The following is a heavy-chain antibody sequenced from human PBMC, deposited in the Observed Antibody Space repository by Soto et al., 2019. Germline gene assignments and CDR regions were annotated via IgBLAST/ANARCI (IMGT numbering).Heavy chain of an antibody. D-gene: IGHD3-16*01. CDR1: GFTFSNYG. Sequence: QVQLVESGGGVVQPGRSLRLSCAASGFTFSNYGMHWVRQAPGKGLEWVAFISHDGSKKYYVDSVKGRFTISRDNAKKTLYVQMDSLRPEDTAVYYCAKQGGVPAVDCWGQGTLVTVSS. CDR3: AKQGGVPAVDC. J-gene: IGHJ4*02. CDR2: ISHDGSKK. V-gene: IGHV3-30*18.